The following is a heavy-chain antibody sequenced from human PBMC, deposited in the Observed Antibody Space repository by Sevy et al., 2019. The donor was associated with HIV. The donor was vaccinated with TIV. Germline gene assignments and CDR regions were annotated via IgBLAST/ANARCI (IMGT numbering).Heavy chain of an antibody. CDR3: ARGVEPAGIDPYYYGVDV. Sequence: ASVKVSCKASGYTFTDYYIHWVRQAPGQGLEWMGWINPKSGGTNYAQKFHGGVTMTRDTSIRTAYMELSRLRSDDTAVYYCARGVEPAGIDPYYYGVDVWGPGATVTVSS. CDR2: INPKSGGT. J-gene: IGHJ6*02. V-gene: IGHV1-2*02. D-gene: IGHD2-2*02. CDR1: GYTFTDYY.